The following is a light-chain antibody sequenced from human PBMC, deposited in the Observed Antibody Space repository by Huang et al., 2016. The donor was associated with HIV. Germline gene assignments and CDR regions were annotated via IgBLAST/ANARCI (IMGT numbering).Light chain of an antibody. J-gene: IGKJ4*01. CDR3: QQYNNWPPLT. CDR1: QSINSN. V-gene: IGKV3-15*01. CDR2: GAS. Sequence: EVGMTQSPVTLSVYPGARATLYCRASQSINSNLAWYQQKPGQAPRLLIYGASTRDTGVPARFSGSGSGTEFSLTVNSLQSEDYAVYYCQQYNNWPPLTFGGGTKVEMK.